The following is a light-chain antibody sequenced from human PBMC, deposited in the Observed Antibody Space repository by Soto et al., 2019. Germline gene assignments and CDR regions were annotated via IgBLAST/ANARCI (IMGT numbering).Light chain of an antibody. V-gene: IGKV1-12*01. CDR3: QQGDSFPIT. J-gene: IGKJ5*01. CDR1: QSISSW. Sequence: DLQMTQSPSSVSASVGDRVTITCRASQSISSWLAWYQQKPGTVPKLLIYAASSLQSGVPSRFRGSGAWTEFTLTITSLQPEDFGTYYCQQGDSFPITFGQGTRLEI. CDR2: AAS.